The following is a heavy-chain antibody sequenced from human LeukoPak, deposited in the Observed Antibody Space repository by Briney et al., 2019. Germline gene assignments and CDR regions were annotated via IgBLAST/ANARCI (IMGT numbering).Heavy chain of an antibody. CDR1: GGTFSSYA. Sequence: EASVKVSCKASGGTFSSYAISWVRQAPGQGLEWMGGIIPIFGTANYAQKFQGRVTITADESTSTAYMELSSLRSEDTAVYYCARDALYDFWSGYHDYWGQGTLVTVSS. CDR2: IIPIFGTA. D-gene: IGHD3-3*01. CDR3: ARDALYDFWSGYHDY. J-gene: IGHJ4*02. V-gene: IGHV1-69*13.